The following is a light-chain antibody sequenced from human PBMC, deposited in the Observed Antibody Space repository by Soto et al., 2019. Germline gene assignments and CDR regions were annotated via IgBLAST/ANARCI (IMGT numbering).Light chain of an antibody. J-gene: IGKJ2*01. CDR3: QQSYSTPRT. Sequence: DIQMTQSPSSLSASVGDRVTITCRASQSISSYLNWYQQKPGKAPKVLNYDASSLQSGVPSRFSGHGFGADFTLTISSLQPEDFATYDCQQSYSTPRTFGQGTKLEIK. CDR2: DAS. V-gene: IGKV1-39*01. CDR1: QSISSY.